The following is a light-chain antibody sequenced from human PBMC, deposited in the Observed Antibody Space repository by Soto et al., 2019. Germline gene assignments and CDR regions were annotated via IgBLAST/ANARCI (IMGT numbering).Light chain of an antibody. V-gene: IGLV2-14*01. J-gene: IGLJ1*01. CDR2: EVS. CDR3: CSYTSSNTYV. Sequence: QSVLTQPASVSGSPGQSITISCTGTSSDIGGHKYVSWYQQHPGRAPQLIISEVSDRPSGVSNRFSGSKSGNTASLTVSGLQPEDEADYYCCSYTSSNTYVFGTGTKLTVL. CDR1: SSDIGGHKY.